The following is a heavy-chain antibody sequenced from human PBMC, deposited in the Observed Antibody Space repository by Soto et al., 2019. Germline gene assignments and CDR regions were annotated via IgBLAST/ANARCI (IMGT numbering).Heavy chain of an antibody. V-gene: IGHV4-30-4*01. Sequence: QVPLQESGPGLVKPSETLSLSCTVSGGSISNDYYYWSWIRQPPGRGLEWIGYIYYSGRTYYNPSLKSRLIISVDTSKNQFSLGLSSVTAADTAVYYCPRGGAIADFYFDSWGQGILVSVSS. J-gene: IGHJ4*02. D-gene: IGHD1-26*01. CDR2: IYYSGRT. CDR1: GGSISNDYYY. CDR3: PRGGAIADFYFDS.